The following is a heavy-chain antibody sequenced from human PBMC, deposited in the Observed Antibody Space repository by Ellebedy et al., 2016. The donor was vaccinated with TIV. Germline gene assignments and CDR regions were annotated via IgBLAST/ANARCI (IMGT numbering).Heavy chain of an antibody. Sequence: GGSLRLXCAASEFTFSYYSMNWVRQAAGKGLEWISYIVGTGTTTYYADSVKGRFTISRDNSKNSLFLQMNSLRDDDTAVYYCARRGNYSGDAFDIWGQGAMVIVSS. CDR1: EFTFSYYS. V-gene: IGHV3-48*02. J-gene: IGHJ3*02. CDR3: ARRGNYSGDAFDI. CDR2: IVGTGTTT. D-gene: IGHD1-26*01.